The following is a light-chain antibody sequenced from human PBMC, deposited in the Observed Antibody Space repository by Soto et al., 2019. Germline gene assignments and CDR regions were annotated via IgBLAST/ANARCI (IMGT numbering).Light chain of an antibody. Sequence: DIQMTQSPSSLSASVGDRVTITCRASQSISSYLNWYQQKPGKAPKLLIYAASTLQSGVPSRFSGSGSGTDFTLTISCLQSEDFATYYCQQYYSYPRTFGHGTKVDI. J-gene: IGKJ1*01. CDR2: AAS. V-gene: IGKV1-39*01. CDR3: QQYYSYPRT. CDR1: QSISSY.